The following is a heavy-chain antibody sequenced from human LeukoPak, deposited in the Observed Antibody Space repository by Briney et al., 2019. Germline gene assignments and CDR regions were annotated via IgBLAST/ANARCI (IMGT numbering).Heavy chain of an antibody. V-gene: IGHV3-23*01. CDR3: TTRLRNHFDY. CDR2: ISDPYSGSET. CDR1: GFTFSSYA. D-gene: IGHD5-12*01. Sequence: GGSLRLSCAASGFTFSSYAMSWVRQALGQGLEWVSTISDPYSGSETHYADSVQGRFTISRDDSQNMVYLQMDSLRAEDTAVYYCTTRLRNHFDYWGQGTQVTVSS. J-gene: IGHJ4*02.